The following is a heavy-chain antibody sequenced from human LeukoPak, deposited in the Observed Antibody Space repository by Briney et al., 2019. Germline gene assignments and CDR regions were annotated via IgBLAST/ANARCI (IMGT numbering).Heavy chain of an antibody. V-gene: IGHV4-59*01. CDR2: IYSSATT. J-gene: IGHJ4*02. D-gene: IGHD1-26*01. CDR3: ASGSPLGFDY. CDR1: GDSISSCY. Sequence: SETLSLTCTVSGDSISSCYWTWIRHPPAKGLELTRYIYSSATTNYPPSLKSRVTISVDTSKNQFSLKRSSVTAADTAVYDCASGSPLGFDYWGQGTLVTVSS.